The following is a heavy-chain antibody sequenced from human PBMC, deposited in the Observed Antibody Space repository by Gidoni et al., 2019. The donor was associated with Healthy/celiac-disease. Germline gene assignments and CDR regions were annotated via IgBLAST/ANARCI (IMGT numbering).Heavy chain of an antibody. Sequence: EVQLVESGGGLVQTGGSLRLSCAASGFPFSRYSMTWVRQAPGKGLEWVSYISSSSSTIYYADSVKGRFTISRDNAKNSLYLQMNSLRDEDTAVYYCASSGESYYDILTGYYYYYYGMDVWGQGTTVTVSS. V-gene: IGHV3-48*02. CDR2: ISSSSSTI. CDR1: GFPFSRYS. D-gene: IGHD3-9*01. J-gene: IGHJ6*02. CDR3: ASSGESYYDILTGYYYYYYGMDV.